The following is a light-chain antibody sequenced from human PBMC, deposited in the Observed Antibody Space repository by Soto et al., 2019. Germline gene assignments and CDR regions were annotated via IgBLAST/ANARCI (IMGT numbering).Light chain of an antibody. J-gene: IGKJ2*01. CDR2: WAS. Sequence: DIVMTQSPDSLAVSLGERASINCKSSQSLLYSSDNKDYLAWYQHKPGQPPRLLIYWASARASGVPDRFRGSGSGTDFTRTITSLQAEDVAVYYCQHYYTPPYAFGPGTKLEIK. CDR3: QHYYTPPYA. V-gene: IGKV4-1*01. CDR1: QSLLYSSDNKDY.